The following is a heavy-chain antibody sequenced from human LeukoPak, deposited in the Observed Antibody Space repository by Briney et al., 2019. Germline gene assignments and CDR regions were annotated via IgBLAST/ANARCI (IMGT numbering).Heavy chain of an antibody. Sequence: SETLSLTCAFCGYFSSSVYYWGWIRQPPGKGLEWIGNIYYSGSTYYNPSLKSRVTISVDTSKNQFSLKLSSVTAADTAVYYCATLRGSFWVDYYYVRDVSGERAAVTVS. CDR1: GYFSSSVYY. CDR2: IYYSGST. J-gene: IGHJ6*01. V-gene: IGHV4-38-2*01. D-gene: IGHD2-15*01. CDR3: ATLRGSFWVDYYYVRDV.